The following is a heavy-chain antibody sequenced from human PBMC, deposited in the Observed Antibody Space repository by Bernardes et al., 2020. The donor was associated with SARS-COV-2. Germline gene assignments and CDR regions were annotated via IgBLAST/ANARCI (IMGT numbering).Heavy chain of an antibody. D-gene: IGHD4-17*01. J-gene: IGHJ4*02. CDR1: GFTFSSYG. CDR2: ISYDGSNK. CDR3: SRVDYGGNSPSFDY. V-gene: IGHV3-30*03. Sequence: GGSLRLSCAASGFTFSSYGMHWVRQAPGKGLEWVAVISYDGSNKYYADSVKGRFTISRDNSKNTLYLQMNSLRAEDTAVYYCSRVDYGGNSPSFDYWGQGTLVTISS.